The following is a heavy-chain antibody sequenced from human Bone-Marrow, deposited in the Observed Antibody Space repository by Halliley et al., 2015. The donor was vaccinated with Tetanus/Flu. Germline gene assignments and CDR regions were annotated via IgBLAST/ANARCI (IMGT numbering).Heavy chain of an antibody. Sequence: EWIGEIYARGTANTNPSLKSRLSMSVDTSKNQYSLRLSSVTAADTAVYYCASSSGYYRTIDFWGQGTLVTVAS. CDR2: IYARGTA. D-gene: IGHD3-22*01. J-gene: IGHJ4*02. V-gene: IGHV4-4*06. CDR3: ASSSGYYRTIDF.